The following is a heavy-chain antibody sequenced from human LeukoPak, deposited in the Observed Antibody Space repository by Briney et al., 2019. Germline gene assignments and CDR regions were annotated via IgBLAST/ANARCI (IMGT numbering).Heavy chain of an antibody. V-gene: IGHV3-30*02. CDR3: AKISSSAESNFDY. J-gene: IGHJ4*02. D-gene: IGHD6-25*01. Sequence: GGSLGLSCAASGFTFSTYAMHWVRQAPGKGLEWVAFIWPDGSKKYYADSVKGRFAISRENSKNTVYLQMNDLRPEDTALYFCAKISSSAESNFDYWGQGTLLTVSS. CDR1: GFTFSTYA. CDR2: IWPDGSKK.